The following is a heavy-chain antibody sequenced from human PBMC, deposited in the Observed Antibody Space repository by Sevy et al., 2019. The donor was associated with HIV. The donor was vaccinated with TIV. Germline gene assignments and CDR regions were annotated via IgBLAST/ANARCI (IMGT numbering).Heavy chain of an antibody. V-gene: IGHV3-21*01. CDR1: GFTFSSYS. J-gene: IGHJ4*02. CDR2: ISSSSSYI. Sequence: GGSLRLSCAASGFTFSSYSMNWVRQAPGKGLEWVSSISSSSSYIYYADSVKGRFTISRDNAKNSLYLQMNSLRAEDTAVYYCARLYSSGYYFDYWGQRTLVTVSS. CDR3: ARLYSSGYYFDY. D-gene: IGHD6-19*01.